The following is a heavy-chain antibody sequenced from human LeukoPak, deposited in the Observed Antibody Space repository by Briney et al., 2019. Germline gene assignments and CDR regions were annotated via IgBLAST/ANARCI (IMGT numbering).Heavy chain of an antibody. CDR2: ISTSGGT. CDR1: GGSISTYY. D-gene: IGHD2-21*02. J-gene: IGHJ4*02. Sequence: SETLSLTCTVAGGSISTYYWIWIRQPAGKRLEWIGRISTSGGTNYNPSVKSRATMSLDTSKNQFSLKVRSVTAADTAVYYCARGLLGGGGDFTHFDYWGQGTLVTVSS. V-gene: IGHV4-4*07. CDR3: ARGLLGGGGDFTHFDY.